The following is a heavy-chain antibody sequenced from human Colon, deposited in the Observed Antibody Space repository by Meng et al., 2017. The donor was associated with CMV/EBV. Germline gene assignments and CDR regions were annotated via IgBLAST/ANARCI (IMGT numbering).Heavy chain of an antibody. J-gene: IGHJ4*02. CDR2: ISGRGATT. CDR3: ARDGVIGPFDF. Sequence: EVQLLESGGDVVQPGGSLRLSCVASGFSFNSYAMSWVRQAPGKGLEWVATISGRGATTYYADSLEGRFPISRDNSKNTLFLQMDSVRAEDTAVFYCARDGVIGPFDFWGQGTLVTVSS. V-gene: IGHV3-23*01. CDR1: GFSFNSYA. D-gene: IGHD3-16*02.